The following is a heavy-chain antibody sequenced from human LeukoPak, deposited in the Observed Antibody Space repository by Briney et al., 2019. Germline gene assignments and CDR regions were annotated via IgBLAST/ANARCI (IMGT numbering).Heavy chain of an antibody. V-gene: IGHV1-69*05. D-gene: IGHD3-10*01. CDR2: IIPIFGTA. J-gene: IGHJ3*02. Sequence: SVKVSCKASGGTFSSYAISWVRQAPGQGLELMGRIIPIFGTANYAQKFQGRVTITTDESTSTAYMELSSLRSEDTAVCYCASSPRTMVRGAAFDIWGQGTMVTVSS. CDR3: ASSPRTMVRGAAFDI. CDR1: GGTFSSYA.